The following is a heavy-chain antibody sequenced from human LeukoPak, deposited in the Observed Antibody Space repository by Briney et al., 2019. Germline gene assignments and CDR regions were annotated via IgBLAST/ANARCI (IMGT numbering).Heavy chain of an antibody. CDR3: ARTTRGDYYFDY. D-gene: IGHD3-3*01. CDR1: GFTFSSYA. J-gene: IGHJ4*02. Sequence: GGSLRLSCAASGFTFSSYAMSWVRQAPGKGLEWVSAISGSGGSTYYADSVKGRFTISRDNSKNTLYLQMNSLRAEDTAVYYCARTTRGDYYFDYWGQGTVVTVSS. CDR2: ISGSGGST. V-gene: IGHV3-23*01.